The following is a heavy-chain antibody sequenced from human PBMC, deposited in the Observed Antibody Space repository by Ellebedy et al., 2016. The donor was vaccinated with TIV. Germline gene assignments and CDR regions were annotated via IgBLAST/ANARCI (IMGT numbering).Heavy chain of an antibody. J-gene: IGHJ4*02. CDR3: AREFRQ. CDR1: GASTSSGGYY. CDR2: IYTSGST. Sequence: SETLSLXCTVSGASTSSGGYYCSWIRQPAGKGLEWIGRIYTSGSTDYNPSLKSPVTMSLNTSNNQFSLQLTSVTAADTAIYYCAREFRQWGQGTLVTVSS. V-gene: IGHV4-61*02.